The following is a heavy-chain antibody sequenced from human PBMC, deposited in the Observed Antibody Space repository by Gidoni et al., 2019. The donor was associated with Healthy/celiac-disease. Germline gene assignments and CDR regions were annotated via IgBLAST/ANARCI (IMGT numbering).Heavy chain of an antibody. D-gene: IGHD6-13*01. CDR1: GSTFRSYA. Sequence: QVQLVQSGAEVKKPGSSVKVSCKESGSTFRSYAISWVRQAPGQGSEWMGVIIPSFGTANYAQTFQGRVTITADESTSTAYMELSSLRSEDTAVYYCASSNIAAAGKYYYYGMDVWGQGTTVTVSS. CDR2: IIPSFGTA. J-gene: IGHJ6*02. V-gene: IGHV1-69*01. CDR3: ASSNIAAAGKYYYYGMDV.